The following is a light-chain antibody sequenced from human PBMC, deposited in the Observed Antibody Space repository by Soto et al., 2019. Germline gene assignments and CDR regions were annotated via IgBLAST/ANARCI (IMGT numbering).Light chain of an antibody. CDR3: QQLYTLPFT. CDR1: QGIRHY. Sequence: DIQMTQSPSSLSASVGDRVTITCRASQGIRHYLAWYQQKPGKVPKLLIYEASNLQSGVPSRFRGSGSGTEFTLTISGLLPEDFAAYHCQQLYTLPFTFGQGTRLEIK. CDR2: EAS. J-gene: IGKJ5*01. V-gene: IGKV1-27*01.